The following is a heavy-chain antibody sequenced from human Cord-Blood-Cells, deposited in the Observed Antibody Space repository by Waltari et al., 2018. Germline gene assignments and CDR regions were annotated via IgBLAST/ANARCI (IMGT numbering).Heavy chain of an antibody. Sequence: QVQLQQWGAGLLKPSETLSLTCAVYGGSFSGYYWSWIRQPPGKGREWIWEINHSGSTNYNPSLKSRVTISVDTSKNQFSLKLSSVTAADTAVYYCARGRGGAARYYYFDYWGQGTLVTVSS. CDR1: GGSFSGYY. J-gene: IGHJ4*02. CDR3: ARGRGGAARYYYFDY. CDR2: INHSGST. D-gene: IGHD6-6*01. V-gene: IGHV4-34*01.